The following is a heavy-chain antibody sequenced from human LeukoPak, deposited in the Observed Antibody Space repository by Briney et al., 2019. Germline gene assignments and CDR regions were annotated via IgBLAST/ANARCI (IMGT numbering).Heavy chain of an antibody. V-gene: IGHV3-33*08. Sequence: GGSLRLSCAASGFTVSSNYMNWVRQTPDKGLDWLAVMSGDGSKTFYADSVKGQFTISRDNAKNSLYLQMNSLRAEDTAVYYCASVDTAMVLYWGQGTLVTVSS. J-gene: IGHJ4*02. D-gene: IGHD5-18*01. CDR3: ASVDTAMVLY. CDR1: GFTVSSNY. CDR2: MSGDGSKT.